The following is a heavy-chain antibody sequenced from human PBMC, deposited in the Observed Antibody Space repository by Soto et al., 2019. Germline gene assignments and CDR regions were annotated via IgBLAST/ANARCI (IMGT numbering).Heavy chain of an antibody. Sequence: GESLKISCKGSGYSFTSYWISWVRQMPGKGLEWMGRIDSSDSYTNYSPSFQGHVTISADKSISTAYLQWSSLKASDTAMYYCARHRKGYCSSTSCYYYYYYGMDVWGQGTTVTVSS. J-gene: IGHJ6*02. D-gene: IGHD2-2*01. CDR1: GYSFTSYW. CDR3: ARHRKGYCSSTSCYYYYYYGMDV. CDR2: IDSSDSYT. V-gene: IGHV5-10-1*01.